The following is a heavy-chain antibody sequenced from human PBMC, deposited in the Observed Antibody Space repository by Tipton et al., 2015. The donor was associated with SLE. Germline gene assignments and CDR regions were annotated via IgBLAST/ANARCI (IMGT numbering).Heavy chain of an antibody. D-gene: IGHD4-11*01. CDR2: SYRSGTA. J-gene: IGHJ6*02. V-gene: IGHV4-31*03. Sequence: TLSLTCTVSGGSISSDDYYWTWIRQFPGKGLEWIGHSYRSGTANPNPSLNSRLSLSVEKSQNQFSLRLSSVTAADTAVYYCARGPDYSNYYFYRMDVWGQGTTVTVSS. CDR3: ARGPDYSNYYFYRMDV. CDR1: GGSISSDDYY.